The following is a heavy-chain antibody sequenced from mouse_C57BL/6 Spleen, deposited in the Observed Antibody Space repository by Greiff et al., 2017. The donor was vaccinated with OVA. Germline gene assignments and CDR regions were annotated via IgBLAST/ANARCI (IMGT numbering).Heavy chain of an antibody. CDR1: GYTFTDYY. V-gene: IGHV1-76*01. Sequence: QVQLKQSGAELVRPGASVKLSCKASGYTFTDYYINWVKQRPGQGLEWIARIYPGSGNTYYNEKFKGKATLTAEKSSSTAYMQLSSLTSEDSAVYFCARGRDSNTYYAMDYWGQGTSVTVSS. CDR2: IYPGSGNT. J-gene: IGHJ4*01. D-gene: IGHD2-5*01. CDR3: ARGRDSNTYYAMDY.